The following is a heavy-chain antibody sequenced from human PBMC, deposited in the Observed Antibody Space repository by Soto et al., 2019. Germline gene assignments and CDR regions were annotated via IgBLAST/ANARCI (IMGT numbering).Heavy chain of an antibody. V-gene: IGHV1-18*01. CDR1: GYTFTSYG. CDR2: ISAYNGNT. Sequence: GASVKVSCKASGYTFTSYGISWVRQAPGQGLEWMGWISAYNGNTNYAQKLQGRVTMTTDTSTSTAYMELRSLRSDDTAVYYCARDLLYYDFWSGLGYWGQGTLVTVSS. J-gene: IGHJ4*02. D-gene: IGHD3-3*01. CDR3: ARDLLYYDFWSGLGY.